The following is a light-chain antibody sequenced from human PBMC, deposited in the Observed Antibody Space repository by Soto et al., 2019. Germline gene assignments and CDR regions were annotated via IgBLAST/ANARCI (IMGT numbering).Light chain of an antibody. Sequence: VIWMTQSPSLLSASTGYRVTISCRLSHVISSYLAWYQQKPGKAPELLIYAASTLQSGVPSRFSGSGSGTEFTLTISCLQSDDFATYYCQHYYSLPPTFGGGTKVEIK. CDR1: HVISSY. CDR3: QHYYSLPPT. J-gene: IGKJ4*01. V-gene: IGKV1D-8*03. CDR2: AAS.